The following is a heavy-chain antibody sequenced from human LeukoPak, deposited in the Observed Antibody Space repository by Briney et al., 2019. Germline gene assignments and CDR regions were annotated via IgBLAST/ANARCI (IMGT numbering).Heavy chain of an antibody. Sequence: ASVNVSYKACVYTFTGHYIHWVRQAPGQGLEWMGWVNTNTGNPTYAQGLTGRFVFPFDTSVSTAYLQISSLKAEDTGVYYCARDRYCSGGSCYMEHYYYYYYMDVWGKGTTVTVSS. J-gene: IGHJ6*03. D-gene: IGHD2-15*01. CDR2: VNTNTGNP. CDR1: VYTFTGHY. V-gene: IGHV7-4-1*02. CDR3: ARDRYCSGGSCYMEHYYYYYYMDV.